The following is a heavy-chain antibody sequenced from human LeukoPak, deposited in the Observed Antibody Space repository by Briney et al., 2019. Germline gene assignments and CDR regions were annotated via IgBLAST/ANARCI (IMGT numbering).Heavy chain of an antibody. CDR2: IRFDGSNK. Sequence: PGGSLRLSCAASGFTFSSYGMHWVRQAPGKGLEWVAFIRFDGSNKYYADSMKGRFTISRDSARTSLYLQMNSLTAEDSAVYYCARDMEPDAFDIWGQGTMVTVSS. CDR1: GFTFSSYG. CDR3: ARDMEPDAFDI. D-gene: IGHD1-1*01. V-gene: IGHV3-30*02. J-gene: IGHJ3*02.